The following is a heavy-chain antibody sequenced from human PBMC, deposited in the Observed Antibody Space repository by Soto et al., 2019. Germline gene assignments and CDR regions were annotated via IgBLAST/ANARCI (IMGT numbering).Heavy chain of an antibody. D-gene: IGHD6-6*01. Sequence: EVQLLESGGGLVQPGGSLRLSCAASGFTFSSYAMSWVRQAPGKGLEWVSAISGSGGSTYYADSVKGRFTISRDNSKKTLYLQMNSLRAEDTAVYNCEKCGGSSSSWVWYFDLWGRGTLVTVSS. CDR2: ISGSGGST. V-gene: IGHV3-23*01. CDR1: GFTFSSYA. CDR3: EKCGGSSSSWVWYFDL. J-gene: IGHJ2*01.